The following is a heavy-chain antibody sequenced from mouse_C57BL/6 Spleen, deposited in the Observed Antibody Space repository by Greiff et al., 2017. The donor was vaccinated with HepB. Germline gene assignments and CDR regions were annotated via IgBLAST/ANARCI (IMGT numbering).Heavy chain of an antibody. CDR2: IYPGSGST. Sequence: QVQLQQSGAELVKPGASVKMSCKASGYTFTSYWITWVKQRPGQGLEWIGDIYPGSGSTNYNEKFKSKATLTVETPSSTAYMQLSSLTSEDSAVYYCARRGYDGVFAYWGQGTLVTVSA. CDR3: ARRGYDGVFAY. V-gene: IGHV1-55*01. D-gene: IGHD2-2*01. CDR1: GYTFTSYW. J-gene: IGHJ3*01.